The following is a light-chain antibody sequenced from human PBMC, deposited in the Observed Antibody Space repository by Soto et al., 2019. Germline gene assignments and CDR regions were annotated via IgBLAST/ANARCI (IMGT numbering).Light chain of an antibody. Sequence: DIQMTQSPSTLSASVGDRVSITCRASQSISSWLAWYQQKPGKAPIVVIYKASTLESGVPSRFSGSGSGTEFTLTITSLQPDDIATYYWQQYYNYPWTFGQGTKVDIK. CDR1: QSISSW. CDR2: KAS. V-gene: IGKV1-5*03. CDR3: QQYYNYPWT. J-gene: IGKJ1*01.